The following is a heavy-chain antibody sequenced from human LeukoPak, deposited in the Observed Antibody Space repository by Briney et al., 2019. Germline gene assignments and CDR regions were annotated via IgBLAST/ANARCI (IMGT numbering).Heavy chain of an antibody. V-gene: IGHV3-7*01. CDR2: IKQDGSEK. CDR1: GFTFSSYW. D-gene: IGHD3-22*01. Sequence: GGSLRLSCAASGFTFSSYWMSWVRQAPGKGLEWVANIKQDGSEKHYVDSVKGRFTISRDNAKNSLYLQMNSLRAEDTAVYYCARDFYYDSSGYYYGYWGQGTLVTVSS. J-gene: IGHJ4*02. CDR3: ARDFYYDSSGYYYGY.